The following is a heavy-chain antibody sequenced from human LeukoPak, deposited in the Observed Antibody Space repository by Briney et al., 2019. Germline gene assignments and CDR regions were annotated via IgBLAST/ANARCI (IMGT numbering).Heavy chain of an antibody. CDR2: IIGNGDST. CDR3: AKGSKGTYDY. J-gene: IGHJ4*02. V-gene: IGHV3-23*01. CDR1: GFTFSSYV. Sequence: GGSLRLSCVASGFTFSSYVMTWVRQAPGKGLEWVSSIIGNGDSTYYADSVKGRFTISRDNSKNTLYLRMNSLRAEDTAIYYCAKGSKGTYDYWGQGTLVTVSS.